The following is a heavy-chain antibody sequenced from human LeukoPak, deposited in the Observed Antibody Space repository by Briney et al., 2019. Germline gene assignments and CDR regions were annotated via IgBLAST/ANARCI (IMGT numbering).Heavy chain of an antibody. J-gene: IGHJ3*01. CDR2: INPTSGAT. Sequence: ASVKVSCKASGYTFTDYYMHWVRQAPGQGLDWVGWINPTSGATNYAQKFQGRVTMTSDTSNNTSYMELSRLRSDDTAVYYCAREFRTTTWSFDAFDLWGQGTMVTVSS. D-gene: IGHD1/OR15-1a*01. CDR1: GYTFTDYY. V-gene: IGHV1-2*02. CDR3: AREFRTTTWSFDAFDL.